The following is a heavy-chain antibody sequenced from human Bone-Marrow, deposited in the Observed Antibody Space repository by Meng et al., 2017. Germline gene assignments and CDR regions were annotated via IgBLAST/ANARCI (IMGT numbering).Heavy chain of an antibody. CDR3: ATGAAAADH. J-gene: IGHJ4*02. CDR2: IKRNSDGGTI. CDR1: GLSFTDAW. D-gene: IGHD6-13*01. Sequence: EAERVESGGGLVKPGGYLRLSCVASGLSFTDAWMSWVRQAPGKGLEWVGRIKRNSDGGTIDYAAPVKGRFTISRDDSKNTLYLQMDSLITEDTAVYFCATGAAAADHWGQGTLVTVSS. V-gene: IGHV3-15*01.